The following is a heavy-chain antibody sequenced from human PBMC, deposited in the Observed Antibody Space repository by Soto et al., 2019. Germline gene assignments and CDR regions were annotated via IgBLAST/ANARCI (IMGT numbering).Heavy chain of an antibody. CDR3: ARVMRSLLSITARDN. CDR1: GYTFTRDQ. V-gene: IGHV1-46*01. Sequence: ASVKVSCKASGYTFTRDQIHWVRQAPGQGLEWMGMIDPSGGKTNYAQKFQGRVTMTRDTSTSTVYMVLSSLRSDDTAIYFCARVMRSLLSITARDNWGQVTLVAFSS. D-gene: IGHD6-6*01. CDR2: IDPSGGKT. J-gene: IGHJ4*02.